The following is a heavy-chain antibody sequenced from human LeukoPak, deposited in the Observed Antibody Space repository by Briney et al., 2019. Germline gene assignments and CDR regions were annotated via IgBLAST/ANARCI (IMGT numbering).Heavy chain of an antibody. CDR3: ARESGDYNRKRYFDY. Sequence: GGSLRLSCAASGFTFSSYAMSWVRQAPGKGLEWVSAISGSGGSTYYADSVKGRFTISRDNSKNTLYLQMNSLRAEDTAVYYCARESGDYNRKRYFDYWGQGTLVTVSS. CDR1: GFTFSSYA. J-gene: IGHJ4*02. V-gene: IGHV3-23*01. CDR2: ISGSGGST. D-gene: IGHD4-17*01.